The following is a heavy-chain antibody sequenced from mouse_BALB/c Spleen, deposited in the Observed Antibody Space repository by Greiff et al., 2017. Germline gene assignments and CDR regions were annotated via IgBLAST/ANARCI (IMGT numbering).Heavy chain of an antibody. CDR1: GFTFSDYY. D-gene: IGHD1-1*01. J-gene: IGHJ3*01. CDR2: ISDGGSYT. CDR3: ASAYYYGSKSLFAY. Sequence: EVHLVESGGGLVKPGGSLKLSCAASGFTFSDYYMYWVRQTPEKRLEWVATISDGGSYTYYPDSVKGRFTISRDNAKNNLYLQMSSLKSEDTAMYYCASAYYYGSKSLFAYWGQGTLVTVSA. V-gene: IGHV5-4*02.